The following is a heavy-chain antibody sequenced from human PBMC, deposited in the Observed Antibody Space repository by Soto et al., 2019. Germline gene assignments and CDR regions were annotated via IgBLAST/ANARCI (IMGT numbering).Heavy chain of an antibody. CDR2: IYYSGST. CDR3: ARVVPRAVTTLDHYYYMYA. CDR1: GGSISSYY. Sequence: SETLSLTCTVSGGSISSYYWSWIRQPPGKGLEWIGYIYYSGSTNYNPSLKSRVTTSVDTSKNQFSLKLSSVTAADTAVYYCARVVPRAVTTLDHYYYMYAWGKGTTVTVSS. V-gene: IGHV4-59*01. J-gene: IGHJ6*03. D-gene: IGHD4-17*01.